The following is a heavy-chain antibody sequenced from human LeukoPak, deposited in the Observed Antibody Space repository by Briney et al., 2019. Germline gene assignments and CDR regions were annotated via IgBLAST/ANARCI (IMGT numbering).Heavy chain of an antibody. V-gene: IGHV4-4*07. CDR2: IYTTGIT. CDR1: GGSISTYY. Sequence: SETLSLTCTVSGGSISTYYWNWIRQPAGTGLEWIGHIYTTGITNYNPSLKSRVSVSVDTSKNQFSLKLSSVTAADTAVYYCARERRDGYNKWWAFDIWGQGTMVTVSS. J-gene: IGHJ3*02. CDR3: ARERRDGYNKWWAFDI. D-gene: IGHD5-24*01.